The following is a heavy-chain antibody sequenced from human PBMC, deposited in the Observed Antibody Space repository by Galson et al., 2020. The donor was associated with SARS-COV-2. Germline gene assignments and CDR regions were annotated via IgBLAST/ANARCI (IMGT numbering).Heavy chain of an antibody. Sequence: SETLSLTCAVYGGSFSGYYWSWIRQPPGKGLEWIGEINHSGSTNYNPSLKSRVTISVDTSKNQFSLKLSSVTAADTAVYYCARVPECSGGSCYSGAFDIWGQGTMVTVSS. V-gene: IGHV4-34*01. CDR2: INHSGST. D-gene: IGHD2-15*01. CDR1: GGSFSGYY. J-gene: IGHJ3*02. CDR3: ARVPECSGGSCYSGAFDI.